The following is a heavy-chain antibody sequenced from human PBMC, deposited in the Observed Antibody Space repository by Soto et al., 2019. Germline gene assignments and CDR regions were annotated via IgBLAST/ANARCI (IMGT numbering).Heavy chain of an antibody. J-gene: IGHJ6*02. CDR2: INHSGGT. CDR1: GGSFSGYY. V-gene: IGHV4-34*02. D-gene: IGHD3-3*02. CDR3: ARDRQYYHFWSGYQNEGAYDMDV. Sequence: QVQLQQWGAGLLKPSETLSLTCVVYGGSFSGYYWTWIRQAPGKGLEWIGEINHSGGTNYNSSLKSRVTRSVDTSTHQFSLLLSSVTAADTAVYYCARDRQYYHFWSGYQNEGAYDMDVWGQGTTVTVSS.